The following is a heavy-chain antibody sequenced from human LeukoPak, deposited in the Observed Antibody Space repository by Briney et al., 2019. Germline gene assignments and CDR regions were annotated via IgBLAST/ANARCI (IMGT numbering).Heavy chain of an antibody. CDR3: TRTRGCSSTSCYADY. V-gene: IGHV3-23*01. Sequence: PGGSLRLSCAASGFTFSSYAMSWVRQAPGKGLEWVSVISASGGNTYYADSVKGRFTISRDNSKNTLYLQMNSLRAEDTALYYCTRTRGCSSTSCYADYWGQGTLVTVSS. D-gene: IGHD2-2*01. CDR2: ISASGGNT. J-gene: IGHJ4*02. CDR1: GFTFSSYA.